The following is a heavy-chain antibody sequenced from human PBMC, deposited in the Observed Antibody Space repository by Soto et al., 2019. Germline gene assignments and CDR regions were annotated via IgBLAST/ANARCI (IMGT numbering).Heavy chain of an antibody. J-gene: IGHJ4*02. CDR3: ARENHIFRTLFDY. V-gene: IGHV4-30-4*01. CDR2: IYYSGST. Sequence: SETLSLTCTVSGGSISSGDYYWSWIRQPPVKGLEWIGYIYYSGSTYYNPSLKSRVTISVDTSKNQFSLKLSSVTAADTAVYYCARENHIFRTLFDYWGQGTLVTVSS. D-gene: IGHD3-9*01. CDR1: GGSISSGDYY.